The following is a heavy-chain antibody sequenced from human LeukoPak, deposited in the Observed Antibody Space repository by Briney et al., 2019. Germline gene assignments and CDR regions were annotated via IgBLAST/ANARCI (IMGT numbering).Heavy chain of an antibody. CDR2: IIPIFGTA. Sequence: SVKVSCKASGGTFSSYAISWVRQAPGQGLEWMGGIIPIFGTANYAQKSQGGVTITADESTSTAYMELSSLRSEDTAVYYCARDNQQNLLGYWGQGTLVTVSS. CDR1: GGTFSSYA. J-gene: IGHJ4*02. CDR3: ARDNQQNLLGY. D-gene: IGHD2-15*01. V-gene: IGHV1-69*01.